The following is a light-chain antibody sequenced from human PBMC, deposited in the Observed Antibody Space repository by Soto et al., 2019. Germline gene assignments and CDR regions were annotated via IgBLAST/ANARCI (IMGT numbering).Light chain of an antibody. J-gene: IGLJ3*02. CDR2: EGS. CDR1: SSDIGSYNL. Sequence: QSALTQPASVSGSPGQSITISCTGISSDIGSYNLVSWYQQHPGKAPKLMIYEGSKRPSGVSYRFSGSKSGNTASLTISGLQAEDEGDYYCCSYEGSSWVFGGGTKVTVL. V-gene: IGLV2-23*01. CDR3: CSYEGSSWV.